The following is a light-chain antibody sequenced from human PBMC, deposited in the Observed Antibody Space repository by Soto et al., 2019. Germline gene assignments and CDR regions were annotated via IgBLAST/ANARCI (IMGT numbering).Light chain of an antibody. CDR2: AAS. CDR3: QQHNSYPLT. Sequence: DIPMTQSPSTLSASVGDRVTITCRASQSINNWLAWFQQKPGKAPKLLIYAASSLESGVPSRFSGTRSGTEFTLTISSLQPDDFATYYCQQHNSYPLTFGGGTKVEIK. J-gene: IGKJ4*01. CDR1: QSINNW. V-gene: IGKV1-5*01.